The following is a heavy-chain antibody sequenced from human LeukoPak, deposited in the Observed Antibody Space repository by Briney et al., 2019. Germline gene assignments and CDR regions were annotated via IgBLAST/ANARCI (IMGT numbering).Heavy chain of an antibody. CDR2: ISSDGSTT. Sequence: GSLRLSCAASGFPFRNYWMHWVRQVPGRGLVWVSRISSDGSTTNYADSVKGRFTISRDNAKNTLYLQMNSLRAEDTAVYYCARDDSSGYRCDNWGQGTLVTVSS. CDR3: ARDDSSGYRCDN. J-gene: IGHJ4*02. V-gene: IGHV3-74*01. D-gene: IGHD3-22*01. CDR1: GFPFRNYW.